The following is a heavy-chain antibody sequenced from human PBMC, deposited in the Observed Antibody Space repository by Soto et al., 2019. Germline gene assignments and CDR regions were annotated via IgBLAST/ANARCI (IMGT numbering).Heavy chain of an antibody. D-gene: IGHD3-3*02. V-gene: IGHV3-74*01. CDR3: ATVATHSYNWFDP. CDR2: INADGTTT. J-gene: IGHJ5*02. CDR1: GFTFSTYW. Sequence: EVHLVESGGGLVQPGGSLRLSCAASGFTFSTYWMRWVRQAPGKGLVWVSRINADGTTTTYADYVKGRVTISRDNAKNTLYLQMNSLRAEDTAVYFWATVATHSYNWFDPWGQGTLVTISS.